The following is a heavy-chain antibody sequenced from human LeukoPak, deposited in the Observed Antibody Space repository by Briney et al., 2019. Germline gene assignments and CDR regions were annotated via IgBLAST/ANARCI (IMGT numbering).Heavy chain of an antibody. CDR3: ARSIGLTGGGVDV. V-gene: IGHV3-11*01. CDR2: ITNGGSTI. D-gene: IGHD3-9*01. J-gene: IGHJ6*02. CDR1: GFTFSDYN. Sequence: GGSLRLSCAASGFTFSDYNMNWVRQAPGEGLEWVSYITNGGSTIHHADSVKGRFTISRDNAKKTLYLQMNSLTAEDTAVYYCARSIGLTGGGVDVWGQGTTVTVSS.